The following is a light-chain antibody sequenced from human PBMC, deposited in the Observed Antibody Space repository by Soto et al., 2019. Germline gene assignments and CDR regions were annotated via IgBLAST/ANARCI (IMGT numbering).Light chain of an antibody. Sequence: QSVLTQPPSASGTPGQRVTISCSGGSSDIGRNYVYWYQQLPGTAPKLLIYRNDERPSGVPDRFSGSKSGTSASLVLSGHRSEDEADYYCAAWDDGLSRWVFGGGTKLTVL. V-gene: IGLV1-47*01. CDR2: RND. CDR3: AAWDDGLSRWV. CDR1: SSDIGRNY. J-gene: IGLJ3*02.